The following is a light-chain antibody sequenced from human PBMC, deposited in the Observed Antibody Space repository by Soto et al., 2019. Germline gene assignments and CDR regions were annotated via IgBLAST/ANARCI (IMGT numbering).Light chain of an antibody. V-gene: IGKV1-5*01. Sequence: DIQMTQSPSTLSASVGDRVTITCRASQSISSWLAWYQQKPGKAPKLLIYDASSLESGVPSRFSGSGSGTEFTLTISSLQPDDFATYYCQQYNSPFTFGHGTKVDIK. CDR1: QSISSW. J-gene: IGKJ3*01. CDR2: DAS. CDR3: QQYNSPFT.